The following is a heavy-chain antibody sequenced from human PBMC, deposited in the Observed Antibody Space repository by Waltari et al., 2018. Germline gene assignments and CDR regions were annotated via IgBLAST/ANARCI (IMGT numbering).Heavy chain of an antibody. J-gene: IGHJ4*02. D-gene: IGHD3-3*01. CDR1: GGSISSSSYY. CDR2: IYYSGST. V-gene: IGHV4-39*07. CDR3: AREAITIFGVGLNYFDY. Sequence: QLQLQESGPGLVKPSETLSLTCTVSGGSISSSSYYWGWLRQPPGKGLEWIGSIYYSGSTYYNPSLKSRVTISVDTSKNQFSLKLSSVTAADTAVYYCAREAITIFGVGLNYFDYWGQGTLVTVSS.